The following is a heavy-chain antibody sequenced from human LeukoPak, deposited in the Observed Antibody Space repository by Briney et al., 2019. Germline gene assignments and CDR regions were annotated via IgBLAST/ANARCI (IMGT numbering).Heavy chain of an antibody. CDR3: ARALQDSSGPTLNY. Sequence: GGSLRLSCSASGFTFSSYGMHWVRQAPGMGLEWVAFIRYDGSNKYYADSVKGRFTISRDNSKNTLYLQMNSLRAEDTAVYYCARALQDSSGPTLNYWGQGTLVTVSS. CDR1: GFTFSSYG. V-gene: IGHV3-30*02. D-gene: IGHD6-25*01. CDR2: IRYDGSNK. J-gene: IGHJ4*02.